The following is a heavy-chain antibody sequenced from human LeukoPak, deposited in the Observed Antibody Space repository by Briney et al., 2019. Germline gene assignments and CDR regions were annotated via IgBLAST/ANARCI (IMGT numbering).Heavy chain of an antibody. CDR3: ARGQARRFDY. J-gene: IGHJ4*02. D-gene: IGHD6-6*01. CDR2: INHSGST. Sequence: SETLSLTCAVYSGSFSGYYWSWIRQPPGKGLEWIGEINHSGSTNYNPSLKSRVTISVDTSKNQFSLKLSSVTAADTAVYYCARGQARRFDYWGQGTLVTVSS. CDR1: SGSFSGYY. V-gene: IGHV4-34*01.